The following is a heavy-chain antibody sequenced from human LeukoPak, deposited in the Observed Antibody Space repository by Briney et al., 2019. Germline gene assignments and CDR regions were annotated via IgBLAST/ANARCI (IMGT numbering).Heavy chain of an antibody. CDR2: INSDGRTT. CDR1: GLSFRSYW. V-gene: IGHV3-74*01. J-gene: IGHJ4*02. CDR3: VGRAPRAAIGSIH. D-gene: IGHD2-2*01. Sequence: GGSLTLSCVPSGLSFRSYWMHWVPESPGKGLLWVSRINSDGRTTTYADSVKGRFTISRDNARNTLYLQMNSLRAEDTAVYFCVGRAPRAAIGSIHWGQGTLVTVSS.